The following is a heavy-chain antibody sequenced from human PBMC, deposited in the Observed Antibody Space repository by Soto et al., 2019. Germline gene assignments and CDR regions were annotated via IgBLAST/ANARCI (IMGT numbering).Heavy chain of an antibody. Sequence: SVKVSCKASGGTFSSYAISWVRQAPGQGLEWMGGIIPIFGTANYAQKFQGRVTITADESTSTAYMELSSLRSEDTAVYYCARLSMIVSATIYYYGMDVWDQGTTVTVSS. CDR2: IIPIFGTA. D-gene: IGHD3-22*01. CDR1: GGTFSSYA. J-gene: IGHJ6*02. V-gene: IGHV1-69*13. CDR3: ARLSMIVSATIYYYGMDV.